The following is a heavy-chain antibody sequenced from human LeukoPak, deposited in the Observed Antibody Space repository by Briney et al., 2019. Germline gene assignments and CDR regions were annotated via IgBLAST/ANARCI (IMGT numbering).Heavy chain of an antibody. J-gene: IGHJ6*03. Sequence: SSETLSLTCTVSGGSISSSSYSWGWIRQPPGKGLEWIGSIYYSGNSYYNPSLKSRVTISVDTSKNQFSLKLSSVTAADTAVYYCARVSYYDFWSGYSNYMDVWGKGTTVTVSS. V-gene: IGHV4-39*07. CDR1: GGSISSSSYS. CDR3: ARVSYYDFWSGYSNYMDV. D-gene: IGHD3-3*01. CDR2: IYYSGNS.